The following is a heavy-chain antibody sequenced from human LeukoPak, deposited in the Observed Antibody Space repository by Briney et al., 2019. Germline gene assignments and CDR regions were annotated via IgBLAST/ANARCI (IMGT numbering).Heavy chain of an antibody. CDR2: ISSSGSTI. J-gene: IGHJ3*02. CDR3: ARDDLVGATHDAFDI. CDR1: GFTFSSYE. V-gene: IGHV3-48*03. D-gene: IGHD1-26*01. Sequence: GGSLRLSCAASGFTFSSYEMNWVRQAPGKGLEWVSYISSSGSTIYYADSVKGRFTISRDNAKNSLYLQMNSLRAEDTAVYYCARDDLVGATHDAFDIWGQGTMVTASS.